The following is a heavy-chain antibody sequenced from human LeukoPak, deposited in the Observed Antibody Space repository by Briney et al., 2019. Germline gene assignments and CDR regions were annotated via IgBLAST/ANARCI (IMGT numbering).Heavy chain of an antibody. CDR1: GFTFSSHS. Sequence: GGSLRLSCAASGFTFSSHSMNWVRQAPGKGLEWVSYISSSSSTICYADSVKGRFTISRDNAKNSLYLQVNSLRAEDTAVYYCAKAKSYYSNYDYWGQGTLATVSS. CDR2: ISSSSSTI. CDR3: AKAKSYYSNYDY. J-gene: IGHJ4*02. V-gene: IGHV3-48*01. D-gene: IGHD4-11*01.